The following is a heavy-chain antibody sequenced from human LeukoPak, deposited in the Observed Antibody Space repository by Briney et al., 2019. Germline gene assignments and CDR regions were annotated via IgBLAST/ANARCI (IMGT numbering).Heavy chain of an antibody. CDR1: GYTFTGYY. Sequence: GASVKVSCKASGYTFTGYYMHWVRQAPGQGLEWMGWINPNSGGTNYAQKFQGRVTMTRDTSTSTVYMELSSLRSEDTAVYYCARGGRPVEAYYYGSGSYYGYYYYMDVWGKGTTVTISS. J-gene: IGHJ6*03. CDR3: ARGGRPVEAYYYGSGSYYGYYYYMDV. D-gene: IGHD3-10*01. V-gene: IGHV1-2*02. CDR2: INPNSGGT.